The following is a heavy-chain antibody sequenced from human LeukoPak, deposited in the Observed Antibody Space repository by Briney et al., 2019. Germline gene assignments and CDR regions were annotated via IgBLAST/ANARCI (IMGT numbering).Heavy chain of an antibody. J-gene: IGHJ4*02. Sequence: PGGSLRLSCVASGFTFSSHDMHWVRKVTGKGLEWVSAIDTAGDTYYPGSVKGRFTISRENAKNSLYLQMNSLRAGDTAVYYCARVAKTGRSYSFDYWGQGTLVTVSS. CDR3: ARVAKTGRSYSFDY. D-gene: IGHD3-9*01. CDR2: IDTAGDT. CDR1: GFTFSSHD. V-gene: IGHV3-13*01.